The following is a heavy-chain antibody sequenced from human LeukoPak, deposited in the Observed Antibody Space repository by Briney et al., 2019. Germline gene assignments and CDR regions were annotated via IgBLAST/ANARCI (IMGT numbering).Heavy chain of an antibody. CDR1: GGSISSSNYY. CDR2: IYYSGST. Sequence: SETLSLTCTVSGGSISSSNYYWGWIRQPPGKGLEWIGSIYYSGSTYYNPSLKSRVTISADTSKNQFSLKLSSVTAADTAVNYCARQHLFSSSWYNWYFDLWGRGTLVTVSS. CDR3: ARQHLFSSSWYNWYFDL. D-gene: IGHD6-13*01. J-gene: IGHJ2*01. V-gene: IGHV4-39*01.